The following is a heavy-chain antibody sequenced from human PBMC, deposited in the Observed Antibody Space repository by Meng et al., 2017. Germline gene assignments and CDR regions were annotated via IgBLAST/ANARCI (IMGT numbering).Heavy chain of an antibody. CDR3: ASGGYYYDSSSARDY. Sequence: GGSLRLSCAASGFTFSSYSMNWVRQAPGKGLEWVSSISSSSSYIYYADSVKGRFTISRDNAKNSLYLQMNSLRAEDTAVYYCASGGYYYDSSSARDYWGQGTLVTVSS. CDR1: GFTFSSYS. V-gene: IGHV3-21*01. D-gene: IGHD3-22*01. J-gene: IGHJ4*02. CDR2: ISSSSSYI.